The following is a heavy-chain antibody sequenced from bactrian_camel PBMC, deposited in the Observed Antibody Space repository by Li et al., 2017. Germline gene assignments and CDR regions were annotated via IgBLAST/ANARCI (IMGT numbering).Heavy chain of an antibody. CDR3: AEGRGSRGEHCYSLNY. V-gene: IGHV3S54*01. D-gene: IGHD6*01. Sequence: HVQLVESGGGSVQAGGSLRLSCAVSLYSPSRIGWFRQAPGKEREMAAVIYRSSPRSSDMYYADSVKGRFTIWKDNVQNRMYLQMNSLKAEDTATYYCAEGRGSRGEHCYSLNYWGQGTQVTVS. CDR1: LYSPSR. J-gene: IGHJ4*01. CDR2: IYRSSPRS.